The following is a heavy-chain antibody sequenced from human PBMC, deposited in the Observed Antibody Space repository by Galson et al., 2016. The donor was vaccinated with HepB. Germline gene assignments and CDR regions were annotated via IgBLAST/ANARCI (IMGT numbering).Heavy chain of an antibody. J-gene: IGHJ4*02. V-gene: IGHV4-39*07. CDR2: MDFGGSS. D-gene: IGHD1-26*01. CDR1: GGSIGTTAFH. Sequence: VSGGSIGTTAFHCAWIRQPPGKGLEWIGSMDFGGSSNYNPSLKSRVSISVDTSKNLFSLNVTSVTAADTAVYYCASPTHTGTYLDFDFWGQGTLVTVSS. CDR3: ASPTHTGTYLDFDF.